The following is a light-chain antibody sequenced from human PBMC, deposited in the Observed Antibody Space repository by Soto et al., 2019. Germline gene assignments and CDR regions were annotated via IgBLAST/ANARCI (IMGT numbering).Light chain of an antibody. CDR2: SNN. V-gene: IGLV1-44*01. CDR1: SSNIGSNT. J-gene: IGLJ2*01. Sequence: QSVLTQPPSASGTPGQRVTISCSGSSSNIGSNTVNWYQQLPGTAPKHLIYSNNQRPSGVPDRFSGSKSGTSASLAISGLQYEDEADYYCAAGDDSLNGVVFGGRTKLTVL. CDR3: AAGDDSLNGVV.